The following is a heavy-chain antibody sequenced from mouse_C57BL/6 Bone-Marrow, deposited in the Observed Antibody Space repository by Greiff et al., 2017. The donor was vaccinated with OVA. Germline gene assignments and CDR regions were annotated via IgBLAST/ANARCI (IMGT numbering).Heavy chain of an antibody. CDR3: ARSFTTVVAGFDY. Sequence: VQLQQSGPELVKPGASVKISCKASGYSFTDYNMNWVKQSNGKSLEWIGVINPKYGTTSYNQKFKGKATLTVDQSSSTAHMQRNSLTSEDSAVYYCARSFTTVVAGFDYWGQGTTLTVSS. CDR1: GYSFTDYN. V-gene: IGHV1-39*01. D-gene: IGHD1-1*01. CDR2: INPKYGTT. J-gene: IGHJ2*01.